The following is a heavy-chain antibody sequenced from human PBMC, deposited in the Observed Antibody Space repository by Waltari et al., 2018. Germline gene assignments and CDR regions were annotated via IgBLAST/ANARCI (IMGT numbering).Heavy chain of an antibody. CDR3: ARAGTTLIWGVAE. D-gene: IGHD3-10*01. J-gene: IGHJ4*02. CDR2: INPSGGGT. V-gene: IGHV1-46*01. Sequence: QVQLVQSGAEVKRPGAAVKVSCKASGYSFTAFSMPWVRQAPGQGLEWMGIINPSGGGTTYTQKFQDRVTMTRDTSTNTVYMELSSLRSEDTAVYYCARAGTTLIWGVAEWGQGTLVTVSS. CDR1: GYSFTAFS.